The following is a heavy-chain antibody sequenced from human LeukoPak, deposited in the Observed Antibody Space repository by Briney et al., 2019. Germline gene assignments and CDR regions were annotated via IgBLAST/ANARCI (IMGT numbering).Heavy chain of an antibody. Sequence: QPGGSLRLSCAASGFTFSSYWMHWVRQAPGKGLVWVSRINSDGSSTSYADSVKGRFTISRDNAKNTVYLQMNSLRAEDTAVYYCVRAQSPEWLLLRRRERPNNWFDPWGQGTLVTVSS. D-gene: IGHD3-22*01. CDR3: VRAQSPEWLLLRRRERPNNWFDP. CDR2: INSDGSST. V-gene: IGHV3-74*01. J-gene: IGHJ5*02. CDR1: GFTFSSYW.